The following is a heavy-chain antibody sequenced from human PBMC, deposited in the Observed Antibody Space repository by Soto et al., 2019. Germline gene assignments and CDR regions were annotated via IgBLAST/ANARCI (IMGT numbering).Heavy chain of an antibody. J-gene: IGHJ6*02. CDR1: GGSFSGYY. D-gene: IGHD4-17*01. CDR2: INHSGST. V-gene: IGHV4-34*01. Sequence: KPSETLSLTCAVYGGSFSGYYWSWIRQPPGKGLEWIGEINHSGSTNYNPSLKSRVTISVDTSKNQFSLKLSSVTAADTAVYYCAMTRMTTVVTPYYGMDVWGQGTTVTVSS. CDR3: AMTRMTTVVTPYYGMDV.